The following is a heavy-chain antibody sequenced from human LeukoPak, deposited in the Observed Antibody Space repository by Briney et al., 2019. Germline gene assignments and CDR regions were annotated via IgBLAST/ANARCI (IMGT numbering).Heavy chain of an antibody. Sequence: PGGSLRLSCAASGFTFSSYWMHWVRQAPGKGLVWVSRIKSGGGTNYADSVKGRFTISRDNAKNTLSLQMNSLRAEDTGVYYCARAPSEIGGYYPEYFRHWGQGTLVTVSS. CDR2: IKSGGGT. J-gene: IGHJ1*01. CDR3: ARAPSEIGGYYPEYFRH. D-gene: IGHD3-22*01. V-gene: IGHV3-74*01. CDR1: GFTFSSYW.